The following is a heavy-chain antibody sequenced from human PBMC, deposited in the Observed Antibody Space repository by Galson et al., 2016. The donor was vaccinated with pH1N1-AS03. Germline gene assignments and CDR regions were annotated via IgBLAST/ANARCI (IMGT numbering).Heavy chain of an antibody. Sequence: SLRLSCAASGFDFRSYSMHWVRQAPGKGLEWGAVIAKDGTTKFDADFVKGRFTISRDNSRNTLYLEMSRLTPEDTAVYYCAREGTGIGRSYRGSLDSWGQGTLVTVTS. D-gene: IGHD3-10*01. CDR2: IAKDGTTK. CDR3: AREGTGIGRSYRGSLDS. V-gene: IGHV3-30-3*01. J-gene: IGHJ4*02. CDR1: GFDFRSYS.